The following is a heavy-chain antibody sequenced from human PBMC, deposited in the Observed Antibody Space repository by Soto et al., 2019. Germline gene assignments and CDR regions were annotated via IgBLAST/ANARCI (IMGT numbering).Heavy chain of an antibody. CDR3: ARGGGVTTTGNDY. D-gene: IGHD4-4*01. CDR1: GGSINTATHS. V-gene: IGHV4-30-2*01. Sequence: QLQLQESGSGLVKPSQTLSLTCAVSGGSINTATHSWSWIRQPPGKGLEWIGYIYHSGSTYYNPSVKSRVTISIDRSNTQFSLRRSSVTAADTAVYYCARGGGVTTTGNDYWGQGILVTVSS. J-gene: IGHJ4*02. CDR2: IYHSGST.